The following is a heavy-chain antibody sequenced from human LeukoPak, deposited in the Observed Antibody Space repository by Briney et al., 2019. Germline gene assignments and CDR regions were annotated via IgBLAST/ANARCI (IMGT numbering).Heavy chain of an antibody. D-gene: IGHD1-26*01. CDR1: GYTFTSYD. V-gene: IGHV1-8*01. Sequence: GASVKVSCKASGYTFTSYDINWVRQATGQGLEWMGWMNPNSGNTGYAQKFPGRVTMTRNTSISTAYMELSSLRSEDTAVYYCARVGEEWAYYYYYYYMDVWGKGTPVTVSS. CDR2: MNPNSGNT. J-gene: IGHJ6*03. CDR3: ARVGEEWAYYYYYYYMDV.